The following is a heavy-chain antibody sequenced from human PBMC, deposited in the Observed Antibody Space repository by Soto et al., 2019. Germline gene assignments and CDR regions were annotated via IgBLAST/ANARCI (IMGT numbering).Heavy chain of an antibody. CDR3: ARDAPYPQGRWLNLHL. V-gene: IGHV3-53*01. CDR1: GFTVTNNY. J-gene: IGHJ5*02. CDR2: IYSAGTT. Sequence: GGSLRLSCAASGFTVTNNYLTWVRQAPGKGLEWVSFIYSAGTTSYADSVKGRFTISRDNAKNSLYLQMKNLRAEDTALYYCARDAPYPQGRWLNLHLWCQGTPVTVS. D-gene: IGHD3-10*01.